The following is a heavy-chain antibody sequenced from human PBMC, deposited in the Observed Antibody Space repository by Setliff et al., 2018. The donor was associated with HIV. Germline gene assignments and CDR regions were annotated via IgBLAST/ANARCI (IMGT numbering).Heavy chain of an antibody. CDR2: ISYDETIT. D-gene: IGHD2-15*01. Sequence: GSLRLSCAASGLTFSSYAMYWVRQAPGKGLEWVAAISYDETITKYADSVKGRFTISRDNAKNTVYLQMNSLRPEDTAVYYCATLWMRGGYFDTWGQGTLVTVSS. CDR3: ATLWMRGGYFDT. CDR1: GLTFSSYA. V-gene: IGHV3-30*04. J-gene: IGHJ4*02.